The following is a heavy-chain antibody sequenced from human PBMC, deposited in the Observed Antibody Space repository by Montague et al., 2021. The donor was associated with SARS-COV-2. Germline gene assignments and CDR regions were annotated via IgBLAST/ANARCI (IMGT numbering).Heavy chain of an antibody. Sequence: SETLSLTCAVYGGSFSGYYWSWIRRPPGKGLEWIGESNHSGGTNYNPYLKGRVTISVDTSKNQFSLKLTSVTAADTAVYYCARGLSGSYSGGWVPVALFDFYHYMDVWASGTTVTVSS. CDR2: SNHSGGT. V-gene: IGHV4-34*01. CDR3: ARGLSGSYSGGWVPVALFDFYHYMDV. D-gene: IGHD6-25*01. J-gene: IGHJ6*03. CDR1: GGSFSGYY.